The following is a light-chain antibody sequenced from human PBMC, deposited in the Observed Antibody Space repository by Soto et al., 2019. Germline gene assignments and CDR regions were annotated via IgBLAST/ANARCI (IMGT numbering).Light chain of an antibody. CDR1: QISSSY. CDR2: AAS. V-gene: IGKV1-39*01. CDR3: QQSYGTRWT. Sequence: DIQMTQSPSSLSASVGDRVTITCRASQISSSYLNWYQQKPGKAPKLMIYAASSLQSGVPSRFSGGESGTDFKPTISSLQPEDCASYSCQQSYGTRWTFGQGTKVEIK. J-gene: IGKJ1*01.